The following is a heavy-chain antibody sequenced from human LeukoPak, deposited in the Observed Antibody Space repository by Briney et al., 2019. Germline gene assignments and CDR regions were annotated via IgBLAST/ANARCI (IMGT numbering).Heavy chain of an antibody. D-gene: IGHD5-18*01. V-gene: IGHV1-2*04. CDR3: ARAPRGYSYGTFDY. Sequence: ASVKVSCKASGYTFTGYYMHWVRQAPGQGLEWMGWINPNSGGTNYAQKFQGWVTMTRDTSISTAHMELSRLRSDDTAVYYCARAPRGYSYGTFDYWGQGTLVTVSS. CDR1: GYTFTGYY. CDR2: INPNSGGT. J-gene: IGHJ4*02.